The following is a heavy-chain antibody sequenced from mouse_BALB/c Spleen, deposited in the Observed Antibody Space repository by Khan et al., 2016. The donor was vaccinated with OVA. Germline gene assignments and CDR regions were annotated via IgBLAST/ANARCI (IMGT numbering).Heavy chain of an antibody. V-gene: IGHV1S137*01. Sequence: QVQLQQSGAELVRPGVSVKISCKGSGYTFTDFAMHWVKQSHAKSLEWIGVISTFYGDATYNQMFKDKATMTVDKSSSTAYMELVRLTSEDSAIXYCARGNGNSRFAYWGQGTLVTVSA. CDR3: ARGNGNSRFAY. CDR2: ISTFYGDA. J-gene: IGHJ3*01. D-gene: IGHD2-1*01. CDR1: GYTFTDFA.